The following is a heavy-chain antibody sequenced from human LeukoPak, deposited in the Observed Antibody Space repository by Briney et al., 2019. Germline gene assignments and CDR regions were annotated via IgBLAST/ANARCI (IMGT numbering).Heavy chain of an antibody. CDR2: ISGSGGST. V-gene: IGHV3-23*01. CDR1: GFTFSSYA. J-gene: IGHJ3*02. D-gene: IGHD3-3*01. Sequence: GGSLRLSCAASGFTFSSYAMSWVRQAPGKGLEWVSAISGSGGSTYYADSVKGRFTISRDNSKNTLYLQMNSLRAEDTAVYYCAKDPGYDFWSDDAFDIWGQGTMVTVSS. CDR3: AKDPGYDFWSDDAFDI.